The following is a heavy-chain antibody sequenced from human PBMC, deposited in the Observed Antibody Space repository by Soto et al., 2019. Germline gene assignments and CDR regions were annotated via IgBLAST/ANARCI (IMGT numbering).Heavy chain of an antibody. CDR3: ARESFTLGRGVIPYLDY. CDR1: GYTFISYP. V-gene: IGHV1-3*01. Sequence: ASVKVSCKASGYTFISYPLHWVRQAPGQRPEWMGWINAGDDKTQYSQKFQGRFTITRDTSASTGYMELNSLRSEDTAVYYCARESFTLGRGVIPYLDYWGQGTLVTVSS. D-gene: IGHD3-10*01. CDR2: INAGDDKT. J-gene: IGHJ4*02.